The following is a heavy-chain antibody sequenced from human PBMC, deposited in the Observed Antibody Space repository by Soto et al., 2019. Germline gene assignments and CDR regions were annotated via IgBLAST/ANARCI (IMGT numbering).Heavy chain of an antibody. CDR2: IYYSGST. D-gene: IGHD2-21*02. V-gene: IGHV4-59*01. J-gene: IGHJ3*02. CDR3: ASKKYQPLLSGYDAFDI. Sequence: PSETLSLTCTVSGGSISSYYWSWIRQPPGKGLEWIGYIYYSGSTNYNPSLKSRVTISVGTSKNQFSLKLSSVTAADTAVYYCASKKYQPLLSGYDAFDIWGQGTMVTVSS. CDR1: GGSISSYY.